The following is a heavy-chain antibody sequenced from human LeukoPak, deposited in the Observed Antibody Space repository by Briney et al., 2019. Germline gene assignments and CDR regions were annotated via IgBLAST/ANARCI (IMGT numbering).Heavy chain of an antibody. CDR1: GGSISSGGYY. Sequence: SGTLSLTCTVSGGSISSGGYYWSWIRQHPGKGLEWIGYIYYSGSTYYNPSLKSRVTISVDTSKNQFSLKLSSVTAADTAVYYCARLTMVRVIDYWGQGTLVTVSS. V-gene: IGHV4-31*03. CDR2: IYYSGST. CDR3: ARLTMVRVIDY. D-gene: IGHD3-10*01. J-gene: IGHJ4*02.